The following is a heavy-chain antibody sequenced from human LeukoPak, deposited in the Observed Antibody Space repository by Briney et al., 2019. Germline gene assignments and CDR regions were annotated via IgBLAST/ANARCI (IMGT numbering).Heavy chain of an antibody. J-gene: IGHJ3*02. V-gene: IGHV3-9*01. CDR3: AKAYYYDSSGHAWAFDI. Sequence: GRSLRLSCAASGFAFDDYAMHWVRQAPGKGLEWVSGISWNSGSIGYADSVKGRFTISRDNAKNSLYLQMNSLRAEDTALYYCAKAYYYDSSGHAWAFDIWGQGTMVTVSS. CDR2: ISWNSGSI. D-gene: IGHD3-22*01. CDR1: GFAFDDYA.